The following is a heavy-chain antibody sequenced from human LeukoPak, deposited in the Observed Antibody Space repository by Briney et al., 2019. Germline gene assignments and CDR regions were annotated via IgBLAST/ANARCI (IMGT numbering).Heavy chain of an antibody. D-gene: IGHD2-15*01. CDR3: ARYPKYGYCSAGSCAYDAFDI. V-gene: IGHV4-59*08. CDR2: IYYSGNT. Sequence: SETLSLTCTVSGGSISSSYWGWIRQPPGKGLEWIGYIYYSGNTKYNPSLKSRLTISVDTSKNQFSLKLSSVTAADTAVYYCARYPKYGYCSAGSCAYDAFDIWGQGTMVTVSS. CDR1: GGSISSSY. J-gene: IGHJ3*02.